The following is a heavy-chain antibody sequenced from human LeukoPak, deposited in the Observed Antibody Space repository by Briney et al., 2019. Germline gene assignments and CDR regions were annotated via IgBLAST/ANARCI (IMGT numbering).Heavy chain of an antibody. V-gene: IGHV3-30*18. CDR1: GFTFSSYG. D-gene: IGHD3-10*01. CDR2: ISYDGSDK. J-gene: IGHJ6*02. Sequence: PGGSLRLSCAASGFTFSSYGMHRVRQAPGKGLEWVAVISYDGSDKYHADSVKGRFTISRDNSKNTLYLQMNSLRAEDTAVYYCAKDQSGSDYHYGMDVWGQGTTVTVSS. CDR3: AKDQSGSDYHYGMDV.